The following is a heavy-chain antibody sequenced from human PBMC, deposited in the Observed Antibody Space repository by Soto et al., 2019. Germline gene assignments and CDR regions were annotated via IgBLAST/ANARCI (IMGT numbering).Heavy chain of an antibody. CDR1: GFTLSDHY. CDR3: TADLASIVSDYGVDY. D-gene: IGHD4-17*01. V-gene: IGHV3-15*01. J-gene: IGHJ4*02. Sequence: GGSLRLSCAGSGFTLSDHYIDWVRQAPGKGLECVGCIKSKADGETTDYAAPVKGRFTISRDDSQNTLSLQMNSLEPEDTAVYYCTADLASIVSDYGVDYWGQGTLVTVSS. CDR2: IKSKADGETT.